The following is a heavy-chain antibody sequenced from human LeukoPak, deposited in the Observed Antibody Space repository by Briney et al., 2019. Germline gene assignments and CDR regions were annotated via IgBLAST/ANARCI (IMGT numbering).Heavy chain of an antibody. CDR3: ARDVHGDYGSGWFDP. V-gene: IGHV1-69*05. Sequence: SVKVSCKTSVGTFTNSAISWVRQAPGQGLEWLGGIMPLFGTAGYAQKFQGRETITNVESTRTDYLELTSLTSDDTAVYYCARDVHGDYGSGWFDPWGQGTLVSVS. D-gene: IGHD4-17*01. CDR1: VGTFTNSA. CDR2: IMPLFGTA. J-gene: IGHJ5*02.